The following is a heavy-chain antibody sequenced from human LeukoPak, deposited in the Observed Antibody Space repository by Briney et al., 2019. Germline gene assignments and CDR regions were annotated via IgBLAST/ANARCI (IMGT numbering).Heavy chain of an antibody. J-gene: IGHJ3*02. D-gene: IGHD4-17*01. V-gene: IGHV4-39*01. CDR3: ARQTTVTTSGGDAFDI. CDR2: ISYSGST. Sequence: PSETLSLTCTVSSGSISRSTYYWGWIRQPPGMGLEWIGSISYSGSTYYNSSLKSRVTISSDTSRNQFSLRLTSVTAADTAVYYCARQTTVTTSGGDAFDIWGQGTMVTVSS. CDR1: SGSISRSTYY.